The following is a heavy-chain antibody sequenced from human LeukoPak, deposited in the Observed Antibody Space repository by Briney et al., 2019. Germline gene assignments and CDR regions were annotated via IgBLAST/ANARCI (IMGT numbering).Heavy chain of an antibody. D-gene: IGHD2-21*01. Sequence: GESLKISCQGSGYTFTSYWIAWVRQMPGEGLEWMGIIYPGDSDTRYSPSFQGQATISADKSISTAFLQWSSLKASGSAMYYCASLRSYSDAFDIWGQGTMVTVSS. V-gene: IGHV5-51*01. CDR3: ASLRSYSDAFDI. CDR2: IYPGDSDT. CDR1: GYTFTSYW. J-gene: IGHJ3*02.